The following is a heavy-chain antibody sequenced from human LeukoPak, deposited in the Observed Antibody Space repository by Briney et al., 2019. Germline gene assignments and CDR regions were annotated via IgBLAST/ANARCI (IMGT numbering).Heavy chain of an antibody. CDR3: ASSGPVNALDI. J-gene: IGHJ3*02. CDR2: IYSGGST. D-gene: IGHD1-14*01. V-gene: IGHV3-66*01. CDR1: GFTVSSNY. Sequence: PGGSLRLSCAASGFTVSSNYMSWVRQAPGKGLEWVSVIYSGGSTYYADSVKGRFTISRDNSKNTLYLQMNSLRAEDTAVYYCASSGPVNALDIWGQGTMVTVSS.